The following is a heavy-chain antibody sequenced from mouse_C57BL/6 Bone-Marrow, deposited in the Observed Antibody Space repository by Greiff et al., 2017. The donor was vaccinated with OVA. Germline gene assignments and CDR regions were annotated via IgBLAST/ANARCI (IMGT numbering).Heavy chain of an antibody. V-gene: IGHV5-15*01. D-gene: IGHD3-3*01. Sequence: EVQGVESGGGLVQPGGSLKLPCAASGFTFSDYGMAWVRQAPRTGPGRVAFISNLAYSIYYADTVTGRFTISRENAKKTLYLEMSSLRSEDTAMYYCARRGRRDYFDYWGQGTTLTVSS. CDR3: ARRGRRDYFDY. CDR1: GFTFSDYG. J-gene: IGHJ2*01. CDR2: ISNLAYSI.